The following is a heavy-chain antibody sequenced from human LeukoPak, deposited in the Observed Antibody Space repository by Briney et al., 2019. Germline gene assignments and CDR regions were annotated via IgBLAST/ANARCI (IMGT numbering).Heavy chain of an antibody. J-gene: IGHJ4*02. CDR2: ISSGSRTI. CDR1: GFTFSSYS. V-gene: IGHV3-48*01. D-gene: IGHD1-20*01. CDR3: ARESITGHRDFDY. Sequence: GGSLRLSCAASGFTFSSYSMNWVRQAPGKGLEWVSYISSGSRTIYYADSVKGRFTMSRDNAKNSLYLQMNSLGAEDTAVYYCARESITGHRDFDYWGQGTLVTVSS.